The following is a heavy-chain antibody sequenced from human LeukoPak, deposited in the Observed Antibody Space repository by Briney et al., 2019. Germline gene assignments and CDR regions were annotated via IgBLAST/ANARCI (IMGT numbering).Heavy chain of an antibody. CDR1: GYTFTGYY. V-gene: IGHV1-2*02. CDR3: ASPHDSSGEFDY. J-gene: IGHJ4*02. CDR2: INPNSGGT. D-gene: IGHD3-22*01. Sequence: ASVKVSCKASGYTFTGYYMHWGRQAPGQGLEWMGWINPNSGGTNYAQKFQGRVTMTRDTSISTAYMELSRLRSDDTAVYYCASPHDSSGEFDYWGQGTLVTVSS.